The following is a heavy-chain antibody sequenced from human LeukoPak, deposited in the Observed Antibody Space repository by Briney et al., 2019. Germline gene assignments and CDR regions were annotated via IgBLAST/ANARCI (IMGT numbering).Heavy chain of an antibody. CDR2: ISNSGYT. Sequence: EGSLRLSCAASGFTFSTYSMNWVRQAPGKGLEWVSAISNSGYTYYADSLKGRVTISRDNAKSSLYLQMNSLRAEDTAVYYCARDRTMTGDRGIDYWGQGTPVTVSS. CDR1: GFTFSTYS. J-gene: IGHJ4*02. CDR3: ARDRTMTGDRGIDY. V-gene: IGHV3-21*01. D-gene: IGHD3-22*01.